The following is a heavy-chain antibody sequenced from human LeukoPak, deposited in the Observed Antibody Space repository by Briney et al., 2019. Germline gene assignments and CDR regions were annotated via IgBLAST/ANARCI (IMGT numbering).Heavy chain of an antibody. D-gene: IGHD2-2*01. CDR3: ARDPNYCSSTSCYEWDYYMDV. V-gene: IGHV4-61*02. CDR1: GGSISGGSYY. J-gene: IGHJ6*03. Sequence: SETLSLTCTVSGGSISGGSYYWSWIRQPAGKGLEWIGRIYTSGSTNYNPSLKRRVTISVDTSKNQFSLKLSSVTAADTAVYYCARDPNYCSSTSCYEWDYYMDVWGKGTTVTVSS. CDR2: IYTSGST.